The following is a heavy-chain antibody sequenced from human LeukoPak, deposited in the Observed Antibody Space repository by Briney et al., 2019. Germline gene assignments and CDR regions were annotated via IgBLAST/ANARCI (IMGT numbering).Heavy chain of an antibody. CDR1: GFTFSSYA. Sequence: LAGRTLRLSCAASGFTFSSYAMHWVRQAPGKGLEWVALIPYDGSNKYYADSVKGRFTVSRDNSKNTLYLQMNSLRAEDTAVYYCVRGAYSSSWLNFDYWGQGTLVTVSS. D-gene: IGHD6-13*01. J-gene: IGHJ4*02. CDR2: IPYDGSNK. V-gene: IGHV3-30*04. CDR3: VRGAYSSSWLNFDY.